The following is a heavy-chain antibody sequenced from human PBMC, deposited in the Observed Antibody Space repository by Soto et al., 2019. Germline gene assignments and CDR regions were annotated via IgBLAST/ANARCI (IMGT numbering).Heavy chain of an antibody. Sequence: QITLRESGPTLVKPTQTLTLTCTFSGFSLSTSGVGAGWIRQPPGKALEWLADIYWNDDKHYSPSLNRRLTXTXXTSRNQVVLAMTNMDPVDTATYYCAHRRVNNGMDVWGQGTTVTVSS. J-gene: IGHJ6*02. V-gene: IGHV2-5*01. CDR2: IYWNDDK. CDR3: AHRRVNNGMDV. CDR1: GFSLSTSGVG.